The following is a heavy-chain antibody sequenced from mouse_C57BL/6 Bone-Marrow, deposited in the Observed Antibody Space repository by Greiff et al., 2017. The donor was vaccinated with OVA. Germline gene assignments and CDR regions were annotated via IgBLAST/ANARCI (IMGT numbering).Heavy chain of an antibody. CDR3: ARHTYDEAWFAY. J-gene: IGHJ3*01. V-gene: IGHV1-55*01. D-gene: IGHD2-12*01. CDR1: GYTFTSYW. CDR2: IYPGSGST. Sequence: QVQLQQPGAELVKPGASVKMSCKASGYTFTSYWITWVKQRPGQGLEWIGDIYPGSGSTNYNEKFKSKATLTVDTSSSTAYLQLISLTSEDSAVYYCARHTYDEAWFAYWGQGTLVTVSA.